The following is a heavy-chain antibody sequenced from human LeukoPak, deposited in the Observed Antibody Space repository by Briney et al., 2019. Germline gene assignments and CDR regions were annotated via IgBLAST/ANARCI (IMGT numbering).Heavy chain of an antibody. J-gene: IGHJ4*02. V-gene: IGHV3-21*01. CDR3: ARGDTAMGYGGYYFDY. Sequence: GGSLRLSCAASGFTFSSYSMNWVRQAPGKGLEWVSSISSSSSYIYYADSVKGRFTISRDNAKNSLYLQMNSLRAEDTAVYYCARGDTAMGYGGYYFDYWGRGTLVTVSS. CDR1: GFTFSSYS. CDR2: ISSSSSYI. D-gene: IGHD5-18*01.